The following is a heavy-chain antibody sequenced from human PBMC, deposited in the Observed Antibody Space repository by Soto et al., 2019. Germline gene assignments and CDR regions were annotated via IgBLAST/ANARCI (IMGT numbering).Heavy chain of an antibody. Sequence: SVKVSCKDSGGLFSSFAISWVRQAPGQGLEWLGGIIPVFGTTNYAEKLQDRVTITADESTNTAYMELTSLTSADTAMYYCARGGGPYVWFNEFWGQGTLVIVSS. J-gene: IGHJ4*02. CDR1: GGLFSSFA. CDR3: ARGGGPYVWFNEF. D-gene: IGHD3-16*01. CDR2: IIPVFGTT. V-gene: IGHV1-69*13.